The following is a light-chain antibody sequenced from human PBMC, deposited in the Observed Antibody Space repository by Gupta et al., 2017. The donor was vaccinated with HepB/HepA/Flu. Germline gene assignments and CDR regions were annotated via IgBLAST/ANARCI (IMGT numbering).Light chain of an antibody. CDR1: HDISGS. CDR2: GTS. CDR3: QQSKSFPWT. V-gene: IGKV1-12*01. Sequence: DIQMTQSPSSVSPSIGDRVTLACRASHDISGSLAWYKQRPGEVPKLLIYGTSRVQKGVPSRFSGRGSGTEFTLTISVLQPEDFATYYCQQSKSFPWTFGQGTKVDI. J-gene: IGKJ1*01.